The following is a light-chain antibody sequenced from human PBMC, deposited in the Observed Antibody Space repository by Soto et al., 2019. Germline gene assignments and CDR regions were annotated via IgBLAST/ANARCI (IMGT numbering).Light chain of an antibody. J-gene: IGKJ5*01. CDR2: GAS. Sequence: EIVMTQSPATLSVSPGERVTLSCRASQSVSSHLAWYQQKPGQAPRLLIYGASRRATGIPARFSGSGSGTEFSLTISSLQSEDLAAYYCQQYNDWPSMTFGQGTRLEIK. CDR3: QQYNDWPSMT. CDR1: QSVSSH. V-gene: IGKV3-15*01.